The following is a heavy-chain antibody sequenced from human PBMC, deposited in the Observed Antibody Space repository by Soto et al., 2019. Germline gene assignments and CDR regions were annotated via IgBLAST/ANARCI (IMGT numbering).Heavy chain of an antibody. J-gene: IGHJ4*02. CDR1: GYTFTGYY. V-gene: IGHV1-2*04. D-gene: IGHD2-15*01. CDR2: INPNSGGT. CDR3: ARGSYCSGGSCYYHYFDY. Sequence: ASVKVSCKASGYTFTGYYMHWVRQAPGQGLERMGWINPNSGGTNYAQKFQGWVTMTRDTSISTAYMELSRLRSDDTAVYYCARGSYCSGGSCYYHYFDYWGQGTLVTVSS.